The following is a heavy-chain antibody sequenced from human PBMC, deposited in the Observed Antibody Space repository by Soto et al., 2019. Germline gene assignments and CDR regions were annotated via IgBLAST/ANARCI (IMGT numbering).Heavy chain of an antibody. J-gene: IGHJ6*02. D-gene: IGHD1-26*01. CDR1: GFTFSSYG. CDR3: ARDQRSGSYSASQYYGMDV. V-gene: IGHV3-30*03. Sequence: GGSLRLSCAASGFTFSSYGMHWVRQAPGKGLEWVAVISDDGRDKHHADSVKGRFTISRDNPKNTLYLQMNSLRAEDTAVYYCARDQRSGSYSASQYYGMDVWGQGTTVTVSS. CDR2: ISDDGRDK.